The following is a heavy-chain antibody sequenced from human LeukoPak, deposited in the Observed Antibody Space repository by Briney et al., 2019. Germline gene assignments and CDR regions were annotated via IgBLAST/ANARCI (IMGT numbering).Heavy chain of an antibody. V-gene: IGHV4-4*02. CDR3: ARIGRSSSSWSNYYYGMDV. CDR1: GGSISSSNW. Sequence: SGTLSLTCAVSGGSISSSNWWSWVRQPPGKGLEWIGEIYHSGSTNYNPSLKSRVTISVDKSKNQFSLKLSCVTAADTAVYYCARIGRSSSSWSNYYYGMDVWGKGTTVTVSS. CDR2: IYHSGST. D-gene: IGHD6-13*01. J-gene: IGHJ6*04.